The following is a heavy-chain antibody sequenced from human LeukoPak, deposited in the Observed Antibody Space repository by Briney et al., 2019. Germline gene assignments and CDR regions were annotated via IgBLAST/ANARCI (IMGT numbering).Heavy chain of an antibody. D-gene: IGHD1-26*01. CDR3: ARDDGSATLGFDS. V-gene: IGHV1-69*05. CDR1: GTTFSRSA. Sequence: SVKVSCKASGTTFSRSAISWVRQASGQGLEWMGGVIPILGTTNYAQKFQDRVSITTDESTSTAYMEVSSLRSVDTAVYYCARDDGSATLGFDSWGQGTLVTVSS. J-gene: IGHJ4*02. CDR2: VIPILGTT.